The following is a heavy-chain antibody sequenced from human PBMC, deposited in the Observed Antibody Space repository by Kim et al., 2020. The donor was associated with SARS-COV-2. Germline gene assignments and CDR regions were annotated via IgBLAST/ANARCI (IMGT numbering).Heavy chain of an antibody. D-gene: IGHD3-16*01. J-gene: IGHJ4*02. CDR1: GYSFTSYW. CDR2: IDPSDSYI. CDR3: ARHSMITFGVSFLSY. V-gene: IGHV5-10-1*01. Sequence: GESLKISCKGSGYSFTSYWISWVRQMPGKGLEWVGRIDPSDSYINYSPSFRGHVTISADKSISTAYLQWRSLKASDTAIYYCARHSMITFGVSFLSYWGQGTLVTLSS.